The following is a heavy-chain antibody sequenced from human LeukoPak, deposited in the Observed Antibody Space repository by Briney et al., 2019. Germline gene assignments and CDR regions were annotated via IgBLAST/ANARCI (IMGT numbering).Heavy chain of an antibody. CDR3: TRGWKWFDY. CDR2: IRSKAYGGTT. J-gene: IGHJ4*02. D-gene: IGHD1-1*01. Sequence: GGSLRLSCAASGFTFSNYAMSWVRQAPGKGLEWVGFIRSKAYGGTTEYAASVKGRFTISRDDSKSIAYLQMNSLKTEDTAVYYCTRGWKWFDYWGQGTLVTVTS. CDR1: GFTFSNYA. V-gene: IGHV3-49*04.